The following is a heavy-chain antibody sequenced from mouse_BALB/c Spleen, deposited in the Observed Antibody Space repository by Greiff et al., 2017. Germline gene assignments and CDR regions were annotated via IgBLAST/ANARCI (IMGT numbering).Heavy chain of an antibody. V-gene: IGHV5-9-3*01. CDR1: GFTFSSYA. Sequence: VQLKQSGGGLVQPGGSLKLSCAASGFTFSSYAMSWVRQTPEKRLEWVATISSGGSYTYYPDSVKGRFTISRDNAKNTLYLQMSSLRSEDTAMYYCARSYYRYDYYYAMDYWGQGTSVTVSS. CDR3: ARSYYRYDYYYAMDY. D-gene: IGHD2-14*01. J-gene: IGHJ4*01. CDR2: ISSGGSYT.